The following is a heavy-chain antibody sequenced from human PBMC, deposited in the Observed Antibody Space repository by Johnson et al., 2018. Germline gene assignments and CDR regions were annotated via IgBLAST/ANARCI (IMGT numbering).Heavy chain of an antibody. CDR2: ISGSAYGI. CDR3: AKGSTVRGLVHYYGMDV. D-gene: IGHD4-17*01. V-gene: IGHV3-23*04. CDR1: GFTFSSHA. J-gene: IGHJ6*02. Sequence: VQLVESGGGLVQPGVSLRLSCAASGFTFSSHAMTWVRQAPGKGLEWVSSISGSAYGIYYAASVKGRFTISRDNSKNTLYLQMNSLRAEDTAIYYCAKGSTVRGLVHYYGMDVWGHGTTVTISS.